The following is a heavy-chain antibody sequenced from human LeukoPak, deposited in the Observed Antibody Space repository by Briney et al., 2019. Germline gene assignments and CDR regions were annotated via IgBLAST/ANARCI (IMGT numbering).Heavy chain of an antibody. CDR3: ARPHLSPHTRTFDY. Sequence: GASVKVSCKASGYTFTYRSLHWLQQAPGQGLERMRWITLYNGNTNYAKKFQGRVTITRDMSLRTAYIELSSLRSEDSAVYYWARPHLSPHTRTFDYWGQGTPVTVSS. D-gene: IGHD2-2*02. J-gene: IGHJ4*02. V-gene: IGHV1-68*01. CDR1: GYTFTYRS. CDR2: ITLYNGNT.